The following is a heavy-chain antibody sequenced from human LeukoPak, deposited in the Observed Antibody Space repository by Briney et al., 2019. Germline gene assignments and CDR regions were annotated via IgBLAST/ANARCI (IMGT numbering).Heavy chain of an antibody. V-gene: IGHV4-4*07. D-gene: IGHD6-19*01. J-gene: IGHJ4*02. CDR3: ARESSGWFYFDY. CDR2: IYASGST. Sequence: SETLSLTCTVSGGSISSYYWSWIRQPAGRGLEWIGRIYASGSTNYNPSLKSRVTMSVDTSKNQFSLKLSSVTAADTAVYFCARESSGWFYFDYWGQGALVTVSS. CDR1: GGSISSYY.